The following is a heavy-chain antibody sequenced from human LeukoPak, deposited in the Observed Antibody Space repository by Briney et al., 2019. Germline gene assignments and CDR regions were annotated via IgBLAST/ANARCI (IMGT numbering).Heavy chain of an antibody. CDR3: ARDLVDTAMWEFDY. Sequence: ASVKVSCKASGYTFTGYIMHWVRQAPGQGLEWMGWINPNSGDTKYTQKFQGRVTLTRDTSISTAYMELNRLRSDDTAVYYCARDLVDTAMWEFDYSGQGTLVTVSS. CDR2: INPNSGDT. J-gene: IGHJ4*02. D-gene: IGHD5-18*01. V-gene: IGHV1-2*02. CDR1: GYTFTGYI.